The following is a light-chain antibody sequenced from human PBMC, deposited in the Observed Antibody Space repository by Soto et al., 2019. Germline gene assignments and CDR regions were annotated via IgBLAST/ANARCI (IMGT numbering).Light chain of an antibody. J-gene: IGKJ2*01. CDR2: GAS. V-gene: IGKV3-15*01. Sequence: EIVMTQSPATLSVSPGERATLSCRASQSVSSNLAWYQQKPGQAPRLLIYGASTRATGIPDSFSGSGSGTEFTLTISSLQSEDFAVYYCQQYNTWPPYTFGQGTKLEIK. CDR1: QSVSSN. CDR3: QQYNTWPPYT.